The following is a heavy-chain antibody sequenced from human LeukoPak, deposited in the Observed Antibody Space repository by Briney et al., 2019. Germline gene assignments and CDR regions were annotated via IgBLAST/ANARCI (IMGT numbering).Heavy chain of an antibody. CDR3: ARSYGYSYGAFDY. D-gene: IGHD5-18*01. J-gene: IGHJ4*02. CDR1: GGTFSSYA. Sequence: SVKVSCKASGGTFSSYAISWVRQAPGQGLEWMGRIIPIFGTANYAQKFQGRVTTTTDESTSTAYMELSSLRSEDTAVYYCARSYGYSYGAFDYWGQGTLVTVSS. V-gene: IGHV1-69*05. CDR2: IIPIFGTA.